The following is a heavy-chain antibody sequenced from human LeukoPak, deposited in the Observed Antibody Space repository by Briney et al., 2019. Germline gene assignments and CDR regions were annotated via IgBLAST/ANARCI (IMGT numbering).Heavy chain of an antibody. CDR1: GYTFTAYY. CDR3: ARQYSSSWVQNYYYYGMDV. V-gene: IGHV1-18*04. CDR2: ISVYNGNT. D-gene: IGHD6-13*01. J-gene: IGHJ6*02. Sequence: ASVKVSCKASGYTFTAYYIHWVRQAPGQGLEWLGRISVYNGNTNYAQKLQGRVTMTTDTSTSTAYMELRSLRSDDTAVYYCARQYSSSWVQNYYYYGMDVWGQGTTVTVSS.